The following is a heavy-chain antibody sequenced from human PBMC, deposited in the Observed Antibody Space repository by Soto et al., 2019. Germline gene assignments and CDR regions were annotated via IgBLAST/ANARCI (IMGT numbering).Heavy chain of an antibody. Sequence: QLHLVQSGAVVKKPGASVTASCSASGYPVTAYYMHWVRQAPGQGLEWMGGFNPATGAAKYTHPFRGRVTMTGATSTSTVFKELSGLTSEDTAVFYGARGGGVGVAGSAAFDMWGQGTLVTVSS. V-gene: IGHV1-2*02. CDR1: GYPVTAYY. D-gene: IGHD3-3*01. J-gene: IGHJ3*02. CDR3: ARGGGVGVAGSAAFDM. CDR2: FNPATGAA.